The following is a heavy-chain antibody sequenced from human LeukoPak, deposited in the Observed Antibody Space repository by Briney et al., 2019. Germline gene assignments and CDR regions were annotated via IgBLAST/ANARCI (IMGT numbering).Heavy chain of an antibody. V-gene: IGHV4-59*01. Sequence: ETLSLTCTVSGGSISSYYWSWIRQPPGKGLEWMGYIYYSGSTNYNPSLKSRVTISVDTSKNQFSLKLSSVPAADSAVYYCARVEGSSGWSNWFDPWGQGTLVTVSS. CDR1: GGSISSYY. J-gene: IGHJ5*02. CDR3: ARVEGSSGWSNWFDP. CDR2: IYYSGST. D-gene: IGHD6-19*01.